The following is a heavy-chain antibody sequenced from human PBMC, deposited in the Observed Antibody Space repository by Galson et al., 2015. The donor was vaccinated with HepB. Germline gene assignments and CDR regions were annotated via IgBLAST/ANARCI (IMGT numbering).Heavy chain of an antibody. CDR3: IGVYYLGKNEAS. D-gene: IGHD2-8*01. CDR1: GFNFRTFG. V-gene: IGHV3-30*03. CDR2: ISYAVFCL. Sequence: SLRLSCAASGFNFRTFGMHWVRQAPGKGLEWVAVISYAVFCLYYADSVKGRFTISRDNSKKTLFLQMNSLRAEDTAVYYCIGVYYLGKNEASWGQGTLVTVSS. J-gene: IGHJ5*02.